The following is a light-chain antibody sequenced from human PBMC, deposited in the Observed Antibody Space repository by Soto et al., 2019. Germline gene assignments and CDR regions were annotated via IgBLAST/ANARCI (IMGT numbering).Light chain of an antibody. CDR1: QDIGSA. V-gene: IGKV1-13*02. CDR3: QQFNGFPLT. CDR2: DAS. Sequence: IQLTQSPSSLSASVGDRVTITCRAGQDIGSALAWYQQRPGKAPKLLLYDASNLEAGVPSRFSGSGSGTDVTLTITSLRPEDFATYSCQQFNGFPLTFGGGTKVQIK. J-gene: IGKJ4*02.